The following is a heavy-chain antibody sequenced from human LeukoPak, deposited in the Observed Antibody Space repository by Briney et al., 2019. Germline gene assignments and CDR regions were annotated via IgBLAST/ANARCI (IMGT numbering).Heavy chain of an antibody. D-gene: IGHD1-26*01. CDR2: IRGSGGST. Sequence: GGSLRLSCAASGFTFSSYAMSWVRQAPGKGLEWVSSIRGSGGSTSYADSLKGQFTISRDNSKNTLYLQMNSLRAEDTAVYYCAKATHSGSYYREDAFDVWGQGTMVTVSS. CDR1: GFTFSSYA. CDR3: AKATHSGSYYREDAFDV. V-gene: IGHV3-23*01. J-gene: IGHJ3*01.